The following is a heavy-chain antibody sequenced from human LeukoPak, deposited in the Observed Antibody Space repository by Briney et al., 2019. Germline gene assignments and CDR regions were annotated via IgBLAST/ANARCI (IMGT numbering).Heavy chain of an antibody. Sequence: PGGSLRLSCAASGFTFSDYYMSWIRQAPGKGLEGVSYISSSGSTIYYADSVKGRFTVSRDNAKNSLYLQMTSLRAEDTAVYYCAKDLRPGADGTWHECWGQGTLVIVSS. CDR1: GFTFSDYY. J-gene: IGHJ4*02. D-gene: IGHD1/OR15-1a*01. CDR3: AKDLRPGADGTWHEC. V-gene: IGHV3-11*04. CDR2: ISSSGSTI.